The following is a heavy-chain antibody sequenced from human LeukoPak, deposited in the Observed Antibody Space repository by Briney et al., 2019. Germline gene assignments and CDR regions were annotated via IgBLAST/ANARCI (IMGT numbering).Heavy chain of an antibody. V-gene: IGHV4-39*07. J-gene: IGHJ5*02. CDR2: IYYSGST. CDR3: AQSPPMVRGVIIASLSWFDP. D-gene: IGHD3-10*01. CDR1: GGSISSSSYY. Sequence: PSETLSLTCTVSGGSISSSSYYWGWIRQPPGKGLEWIGSIYYSGSTYYNPSLKSRVTISVDTSKNQFSLKLSSVTAADTAVYYCAQSPPMVRGVIIASLSWFDPWGQGTLVTVSS.